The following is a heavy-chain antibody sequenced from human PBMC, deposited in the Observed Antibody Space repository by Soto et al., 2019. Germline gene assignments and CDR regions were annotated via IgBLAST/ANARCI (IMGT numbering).Heavy chain of an antibody. CDR3: ARDGYSSGWYLL. Sequence: GAVVKVSYKASGRTSSSYAISWVRQAPGQGLEWMGGIIPIFGTANYAQKFQGRVTITADESTSTAYMELSSLRSEDTAVYYCARDGYSSGWYLLWGQGTLVTVSS. CDR2: IIPIFGTA. CDR1: GRTSSSYA. J-gene: IGHJ4*02. D-gene: IGHD6-19*01. V-gene: IGHV1-69*13.